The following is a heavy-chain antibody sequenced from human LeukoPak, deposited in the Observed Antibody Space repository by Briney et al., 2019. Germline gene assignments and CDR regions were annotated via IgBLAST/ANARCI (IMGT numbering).Heavy chain of an antibody. CDR2: INPNSGGT. D-gene: IGHD6-19*01. J-gene: IGHJ4*02. CDR1: GYTFTSYG. V-gene: IGHV1-2*02. Sequence: GASVKVSCKAPGYTFTSYGISWVRQAPGQGLEWMGWINPNSGGTNYAQKFQGRVTMTRDTSISTAYMELSRLRSDDTAVYYCARSEGQWLRGVDYWGQGTLVTVSS. CDR3: ARSEGQWLRGVDY.